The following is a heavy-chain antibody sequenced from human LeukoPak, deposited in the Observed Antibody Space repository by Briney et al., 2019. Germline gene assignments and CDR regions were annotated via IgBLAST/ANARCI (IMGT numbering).Heavy chain of an antibody. V-gene: IGHV3-48*04. J-gene: IGHJ5*02. CDR1: GFRFTYYG. D-gene: IGHD4-17*01. CDR3: ARAQIGVTVTTPKNNWFDP. CDR2: ISSSSTTI. Sequence: GGSLRLSCAASGFRFTYYGMNWVRQAPGKGLEWVSYISSSSTTIYYADSVKGRFTISRDNAKNSLYLQMNSLRAEDTAVYYCARAQIGVTVTTPKNNWFDPWGQGTLVTVSS.